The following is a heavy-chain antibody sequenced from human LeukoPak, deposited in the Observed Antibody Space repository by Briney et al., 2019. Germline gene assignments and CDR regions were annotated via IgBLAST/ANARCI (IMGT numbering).Heavy chain of an antibody. D-gene: IGHD3-9*01. CDR2: ISKDGSNT. CDR1: GFTFGSYV. J-gene: IGHJ4*02. V-gene: IGHV3-30*18. Sequence: GGSLRLSCATSGFTFGSYVMSWVRQSPGKGPEWVAFISKDGSNTYYGDSVKGRFTISRDNSKNTLYLQMSSLRAEDTAVYYCAKDRGGFDWYQDYWGQGTLVTVSS. CDR3: AKDRGGFDWYQDY.